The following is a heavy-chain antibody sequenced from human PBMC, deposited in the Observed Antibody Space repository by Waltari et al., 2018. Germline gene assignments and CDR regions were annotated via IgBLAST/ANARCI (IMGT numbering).Heavy chain of an antibody. CDR3: ARHALGSDGYYYMDV. Sequence: EVQLVQSGAEVKKPGASLMLSCRASGYPFTSYWISWVRQMPGKGLEWMARIDPRDSDTNYSPSFQGHVTISADKSITTAYLQWSSLKASDTAMYYCARHALGSDGYYYMDVWGKGTTVTVSS. CDR1: GYPFTSYW. V-gene: IGHV5-10-1*03. CDR2: IDPRDSDT. J-gene: IGHJ6*03. D-gene: IGHD6-19*01.